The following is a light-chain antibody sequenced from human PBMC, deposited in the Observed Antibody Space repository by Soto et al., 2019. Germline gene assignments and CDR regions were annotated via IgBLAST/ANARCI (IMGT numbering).Light chain of an antibody. CDR3: TSYAGSNNFI. J-gene: IGLJ2*01. V-gene: IGLV2-8*01. CDR1: IGDVGGYYY. CDR2: EVN. Sequence: QSALTQPPSASESPGQSVTISCSGTIGDVGGYYYVSWYQHHPGRAPKLLIYEVNKRPSGVPPDRFSGSKSGNTASLTVSGLQAEDEADYYCTSYAGSNNFIFGGGTKLTVL.